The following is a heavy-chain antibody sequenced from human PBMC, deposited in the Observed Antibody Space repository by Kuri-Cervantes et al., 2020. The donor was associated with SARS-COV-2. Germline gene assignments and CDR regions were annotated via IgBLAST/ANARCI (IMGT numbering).Heavy chain of an antibody. CDR3: ARFIAAAGTVDY. CDR1: GGSISSYYW. CDR2: IDWDDDK. V-gene: IGHV2-70*11. Sequence: TLSLTCTVSGGSISSYYWSWIRQPPGKALEWLARIDWDDDKYYSTSLKTRLTITKDTSKNQVVLTMTNMDPVDTATYYCARFIAAAGTVDYWGQGTLVTVSS. J-gene: IGHJ4*02. D-gene: IGHD6-13*01.